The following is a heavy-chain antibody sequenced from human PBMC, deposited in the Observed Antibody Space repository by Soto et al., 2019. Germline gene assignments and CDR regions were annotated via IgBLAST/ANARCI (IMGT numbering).Heavy chain of an antibody. V-gene: IGHV3-74*01. CDR1: GFTFSSYW. Sequence: GGSLRLSCAASGFTFSSYWMHWVRQAPGKGLVWVSRINSDGSSTSYADSVKGRFTISRDNAKNTLYLQMNSLRAEDTAIYYCARGSAFIGLDYWGQGTPVTVSS. CDR3: ARGSAFIGLDY. J-gene: IGHJ4*02. CDR2: INSDGSST. D-gene: IGHD1-26*01.